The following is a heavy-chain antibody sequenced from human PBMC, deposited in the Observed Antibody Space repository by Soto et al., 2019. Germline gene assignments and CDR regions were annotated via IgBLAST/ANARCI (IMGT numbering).Heavy chain of an antibody. CDR2: IWYDGSNK. V-gene: IGHV3-33*01. CDR1: GFTFSSYG. CDR3: ASSHPGQPLLSDY. D-gene: IGHD2-21*02. Sequence: RLSCAASGFTFSSYGMHWVRQAPGKGLEWVAVIWYDGSNKYYADSVKGRFTISRDNSKNTLYLQMNSLRAEDTAVYYCASSHPGQPLLSDYWGQGTLVTVS. J-gene: IGHJ4*02.